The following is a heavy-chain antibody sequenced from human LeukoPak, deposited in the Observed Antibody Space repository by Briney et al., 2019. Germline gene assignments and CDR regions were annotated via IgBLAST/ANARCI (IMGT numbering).Heavy chain of an antibody. Sequence: GGSLRLSCATSGFTFSSYAMHWVRQATGKGLEWVSAIGTAGDTYYPGSVKGRFTISRENAKNSLSLQMNNLRAEDTAVYYCVRQQTPHGNFDYWGQGTLVTVSS. V-gene: IGHV3-13*01. CDR3: VRQQTPHGNFDY. D-gene: IGHD1-26*01. CDR1: GFTFSSYA. CDR2: IGTAGDT. J-gene: IGHJ4*02.